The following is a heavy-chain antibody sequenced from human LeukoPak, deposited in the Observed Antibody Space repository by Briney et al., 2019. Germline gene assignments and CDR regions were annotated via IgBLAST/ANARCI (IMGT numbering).Heavy chain of an antibody. CDR2: ISSSSSYI. Sequence: GGSLRLSCAASGFTFSSYSMNWVRQAPGKGLEWVSSISSSSSYIYYADSVKGRFTISRDNAKNSLHLQMNSLRAEDTAVYYCARDFGSSWYTDFDYWGQGTLVTVSS. V-gene: IGHV3-21*01. D-gene: IGHD6-13*01. CDR1: GFTFSSYS. J-gene: IGHJ4*02. CDR3: ARDFGSSWYTDFDY.